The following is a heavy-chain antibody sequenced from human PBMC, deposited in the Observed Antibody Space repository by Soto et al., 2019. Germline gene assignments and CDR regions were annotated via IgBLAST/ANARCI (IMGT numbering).Heavy chain of an antibody. CDR2: IYYSGST. D-gene: IGHD2-15*01. CDR1: GRSISSVNYY. J-gene: IGHJ4*02. Sequence: PSDTLSLTCTVSGRSISSVNYYWSWIRQPPGKGLEWIGYIYYSGSTYYNPSLRSRVTISVDTSKNQFSLKLSSVTAADTAVYYCARYGSGECNRGSCYSPFDYWGQGTLVTVSS. V-gene: IGHV4-30-4*02. CDR3: ARYGSGECNRGSCYSPFDY.